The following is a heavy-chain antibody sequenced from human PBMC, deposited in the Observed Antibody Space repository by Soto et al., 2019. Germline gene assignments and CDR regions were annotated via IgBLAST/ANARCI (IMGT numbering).Heavy chain of an antibody. J-gene: IGHJ6*02. CDR3: SRFCSGWYRNDLYPGLDI. CDR1: VGSLSSYW. Sequence: VKSSCEGCVGSLSSYWSWWVRQMHGKGLEWMGIIYPGDSDTRYSPSFQGQVTISADKSIRTAYLQWSSLKASDTAMYYCSRFCSGWYRNDLYPGLDIPGQGPTLTLSS. D-gene: IGHD6-19*01. V-gene: IGHV5-51*01. CDR2: IYPGDSDT.